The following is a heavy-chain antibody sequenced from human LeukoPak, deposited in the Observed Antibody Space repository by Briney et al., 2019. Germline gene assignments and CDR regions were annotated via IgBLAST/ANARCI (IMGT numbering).Heavy chain of an antibody. Sequence: PGGSLRLSCAASGFTFSDYYMSWIRQAPGKGLEWVSYISSSGSTIYYADSVKGRFTISRDDSKNTLYLQMDSLRPEDSAVYYCAKDQPTLVATGKTLEYWGQGILVTVSS. CDR1: GFTFSDYY. V-gene: IGHV3-11*04. D-gene: IGHD5-12*01. CDR3: AKDQPTLVATGKTLEY. J-gene: IGHJ4*02. CDR2: ISSSGSTI.